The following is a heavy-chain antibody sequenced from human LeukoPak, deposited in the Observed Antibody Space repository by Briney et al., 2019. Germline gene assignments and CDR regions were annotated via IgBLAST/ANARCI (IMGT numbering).Heavy chain of an antibody. J-gene: IGHJ4*02. CDR3: ARGLFGSSSWYTRDY. D-gene: IGHD6-13*01. Sequence: ASVKVSCKATSRISWVRQAPGQGLEWMGWIGTYGGDTYYAQKFQGRITVTTDTSTSTVYMELRNLRSDDTAVYYCARGLFGSSSWYTRDYWGQGTLVTVSS. CDR2: IGTYGGDT. V-gene: IGHV1-18*01. CDR1: TSR.